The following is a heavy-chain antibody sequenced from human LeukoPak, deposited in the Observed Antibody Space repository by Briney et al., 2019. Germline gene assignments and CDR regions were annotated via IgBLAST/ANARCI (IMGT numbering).Heavy chain of an antibody. CDR3: AKVNPPRGGRSGWYEANDF. Sequence: GGSLRLSCAAPGFTFSTYVMSWVRQAPGKGLEWVSAVTNSGASTYYADSVRGRFTISRDNSKNTLYLQMNSLRAEDTAVYYCAKVNPPRGGRSGWYEANDFWGQGTLVTVSS. V-gene: IGHV3-23*01. D-gene: IGHD6-19*01. CDR1: GFTFSTYV. J-gene: IGHJ4*02. CDR2: VTNSGAST.